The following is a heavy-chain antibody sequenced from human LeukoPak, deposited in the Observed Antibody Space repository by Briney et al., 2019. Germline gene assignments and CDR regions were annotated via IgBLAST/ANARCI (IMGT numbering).Heavy chain of an antibody. J-gene: IGHJ5*02. CDR1: GFTFSGSA. V-gene: IGHV3-73*01. D-gene: IGHD6-19*01. Sequence: GGSLKLSCAASGFTFSGSAMHWVRQVSGKGLEWVGRIRSKVNSYATAYAASVKGRFTISRDDSKNTAYLQMNSLKTEDTAVYYCTSGYSSGWEADWLDPWGQGTLVTVSS. CDR2: IRSKVNSYAT. CDR3: TSGYSSGWEADWLDP.